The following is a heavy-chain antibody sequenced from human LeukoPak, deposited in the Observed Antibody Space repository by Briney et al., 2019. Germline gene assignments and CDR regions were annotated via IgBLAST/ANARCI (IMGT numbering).Heavy chain of an antibody. CDR1: GFTFSSYG. J-gene: IGHJ4*02. V-gene: IGHV3-33*06. Sequence: PGGSLRLSCAASGFTFSSYGMHWVRQAPGKGLEWVAVIWYDGSNKYYADSVKGRFTISRDNSKNTLYLQMNSLRAEDTAVYYCAKDGTAYCGGDCYPSDYWGQGTLVTVSS. CDR3: AKDGTAYCGGDCYPSDY. D-gene: IGHD2-21*02. CDR2: IWYDGSNK.